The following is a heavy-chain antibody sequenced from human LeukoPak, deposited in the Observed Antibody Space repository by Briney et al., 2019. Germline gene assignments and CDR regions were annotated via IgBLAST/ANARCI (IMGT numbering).Heavy chain of an antibody. CDR2: ISGDGDST. V-gene: IGHV3-43*02. D-gene: IGHD6-13*01. CDR3: AKDIRQQLVLGASDI. J-gene: IGHJ3*02. Sequence: PGGSLRLXCAASGFTFDDYAMHWVRQAPGKGLEWVSLISGDGDSTYYADSVKGRFTISRDNSKNSLYLQMNSLRTEDTALYYCAKDIRQQLVLGASDIWGQGTMVTVSS. CDR1: GFTFDDYA.